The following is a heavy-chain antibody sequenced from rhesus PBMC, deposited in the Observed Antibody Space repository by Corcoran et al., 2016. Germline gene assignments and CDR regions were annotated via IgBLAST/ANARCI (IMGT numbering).Heavy chain of an antibody. D-gene: IGHD4-29*01. CDR2: ITSGGRT. V-gene: IGHV3-103*01. Sequence: EVQLVESGGDLAKPGGALRLSCAASGFPVSSSPMHWVRQAPGKGLEWVSGITSGGRTYYTDSVKGRFTISRDNSKNTLSLQMNSLRPEDTALYYCAKEGGSSGFDYWGQGVLVTVSS. CDR1: GFPVSSSP. J-gene: IGHJ4*01. CDR3: AKEGGSSGFDY.